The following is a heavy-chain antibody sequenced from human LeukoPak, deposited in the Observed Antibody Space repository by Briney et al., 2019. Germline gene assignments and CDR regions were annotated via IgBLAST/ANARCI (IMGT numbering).Heavy chain of an antibody. CDR3: LLSNLHYYYYYMDV. V-gene: IGHV3-73*01. CDR2: IRSKANSYAT. J-gene: IGHJ6*03. Sequence: PGGSLKLSCAASGFTFSGSAMHWVRQASGKGLEWVGRIRSKANSYATAYAASVKGRFTISRDDSKNTAYLQTNSLKTEDTAVYYCLLSNLHYYYYYMDVWGKGTTVTVSS. CDR1: GFTFSGSA.